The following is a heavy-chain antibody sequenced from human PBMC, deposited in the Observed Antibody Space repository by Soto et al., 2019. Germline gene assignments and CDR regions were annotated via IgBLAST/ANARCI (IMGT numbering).Heavy chain of an antibody. CDR3: AREPQGIAAALDY. CDR2: ISSSGSFI. CDR1: GFTFRTYG. V-gene: IGHV3-21*01. D-gene: IGHD6-13*01. Sequence: LRLSCAASGFTFRTYGMNWVRRAPGGGLEWVASISSSGSFIYYADSVKGRFTISRDDAEKSLYLQMNSLRAEDTALYYCAREPQGIAAALDYWGQGTLVTVSS. J-gene: IGHJ4*02.